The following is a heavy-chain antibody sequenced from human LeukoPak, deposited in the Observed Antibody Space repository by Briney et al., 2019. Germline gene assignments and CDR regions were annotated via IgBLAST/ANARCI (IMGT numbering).Heavy chain of an antibody. J-gene: IGHJ6*02. CDR2: IKEDGSDK. CDR1: GFTFSRYW. V-gene: IGHV3-7*01. CDR3: ARLYSYAMDV. Sequence: PGGSLRLSCAASGFTFSRYWMTWVRQAPGKGLEWVAKIKEDGSDKYYVDSLKGRFTISKDNAKNSQYMQMNSLRAEDTAVYYCARLYSYAMDVWGQGTTVTVSS.